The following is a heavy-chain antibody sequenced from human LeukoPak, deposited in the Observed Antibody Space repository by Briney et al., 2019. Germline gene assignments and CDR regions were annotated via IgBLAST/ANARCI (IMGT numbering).Heavy chain of an antibody. Sequence: GGSLRLACAASGFTFSSYEMNWVRQAPGKGLEWVSYISSSGSTIYYADSVKGRFTISRDNAKNSLHLQMNSLRAEDTAVYYCAELGITMIGGVWGKGTTVTISS. V-gene: IGHV3-48*03. CDR3: AELGITMIGGV. CDR1: GFTFSSYE. J-gene: IGHJ6*04. D-gene: IGHD3-10*02. CDR2: ISSSGSTI.